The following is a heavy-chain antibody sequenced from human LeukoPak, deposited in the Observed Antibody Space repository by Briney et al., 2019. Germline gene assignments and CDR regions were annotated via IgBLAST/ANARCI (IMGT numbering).Heavy chain of an antibody. D-gene: IGHD2-2*01. Sequence: SETLSLTCTVSGGSVSSGNYYWSWIRQPPGKGLEWIGYIYYSRNTNYNPSLKSRVTISVDTSKNQFSLKLSSVTAADTAVYYCARDTFVVVPVSYYYGMDVWGQGTTVTVSS. V-gene: IGHV4-61*01. CDR3: ARDTFVVVPVSYYYGMDV. J-gene: IGHJ6*02. CDR2: IYYSRNT. CDR1: GGSVSSGNYY.